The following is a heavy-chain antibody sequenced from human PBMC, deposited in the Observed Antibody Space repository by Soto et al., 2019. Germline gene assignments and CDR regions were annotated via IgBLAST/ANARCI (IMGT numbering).Heavy chain of an antibody. V-gene: IGHV1-18*01. J-gene: IGHJ4*01. CDR3: ARGRYGDY. Sequence: QVHLVQSGAEVKKPGASVKVSCKGSGYGFTTYGITWVRQAPGQGLEWMAWISAHNGNTDYAQNLQGRVTVTRDTSTSTAYMELRSLRSDDTAVYYCARGRYGDYWGHAALVTVSS. D-gene: IGHD1-1*01. CDR2: ISAHNGNT. CDR1: GYGFTTYG.